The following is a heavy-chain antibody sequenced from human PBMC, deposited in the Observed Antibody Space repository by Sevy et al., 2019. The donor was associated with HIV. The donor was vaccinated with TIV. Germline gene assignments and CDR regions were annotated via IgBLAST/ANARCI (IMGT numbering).Heavy chain of an antibody. CDR1: GFSFSQYS. D-gene: IGHD3-22*01. V-gene: IGHV3-48*02. J-gene: IGHJ4*02. CDR2: INGSSGTI. Sequence: GGSLRLSCAASGFSFSQYSMNWVRQAPGKGLEWLSYINGSSGTIYYAGSVKGRFTISRDNAKNSVYLQMYSLRDEDSAVYYCARFVLYYDANYCDFWGQGALVTVSS. CDR3: ARFVLYYDANYCDF.